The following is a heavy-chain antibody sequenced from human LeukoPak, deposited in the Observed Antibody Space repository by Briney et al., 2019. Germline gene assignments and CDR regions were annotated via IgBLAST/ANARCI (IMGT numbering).Heavy chain of an antibody. J-gene: IGHJ6*03. CDR3: AREGRSSIAARVYYYYYYMDV. CDR2: IYHSGST. V-gene: IGHV4-38-2*02. CDR1: GYSISSGYY. Sequence: NPSETLSLTCAVSGYSISSGYYWGWIRQPPGKGLEWIGSIYHSGSTYYNLSLKSRVTISVDTSKNQFSLKLSSVTAADTAVYYCAREGRSSIAARVYYYYYYMDVWGKGTTVTVSS. D-gene: IGHD6-6*01.